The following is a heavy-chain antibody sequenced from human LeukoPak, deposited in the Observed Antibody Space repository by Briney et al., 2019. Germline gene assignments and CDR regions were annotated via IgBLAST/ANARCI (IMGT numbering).Heavy chain of an antibody. CDR2: ISYDGSNK. CDR1: GFTFSSYA. Sequence: PGGSLRLSCAASGFTFSSYAMHWVRQAPGKGLEWVAVISYDGSNKYYADSVKGRFTISRDNAKNSLYLQMNSLRAEDTAVYYCARDNPLDRVVRGVIGSFDYWGQGTLVTVSS. CDR3: ARDNPLDRVVRGVIGSFDY. D-gene: IGHD3-10*01. V-gene: IGHV3-30*04. J-gene: IGHJ4*02.